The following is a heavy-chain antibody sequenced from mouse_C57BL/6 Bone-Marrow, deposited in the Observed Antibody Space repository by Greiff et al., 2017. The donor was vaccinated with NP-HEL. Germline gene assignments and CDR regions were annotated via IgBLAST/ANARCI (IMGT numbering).Heavy chain of an antibody. CDR1: GFTFSDYG. J-gene: IGHJ1*03. CDR3: ASFRYFDV. Sequence: EVKLVESGGGLVKPGGSLKLSCAASGFTFSDYGMHWVRQAPEKGLEWVAYISSGSSTIYYAATVKGPFTISRDNAKNTLFLQMTSLRSEDTAMYYCASFRYFDVWGTGTTVTVSS. V-gene: IGHV5-17*01. CDR2: ISSGSSTI.